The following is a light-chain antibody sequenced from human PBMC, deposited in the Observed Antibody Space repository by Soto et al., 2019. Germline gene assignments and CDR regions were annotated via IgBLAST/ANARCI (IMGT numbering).Light chain of an antibody. V-gene: IGKV3-20*01. CDR1: QSVSSNF. CDR2: GGS. Sequence: EIVLTQSPGTLSLSPGERATLSCRASQSVSSNFLAWYQQRPGQAPRLLIYGGSSRAPGIPDRFSGGGSGTDYTLIISRLEPEDFAVYYCQQYTGSPWTFGQGPKVEIK. J-gene: IGKJ1*01. CDR3: QQYTGSPWT.